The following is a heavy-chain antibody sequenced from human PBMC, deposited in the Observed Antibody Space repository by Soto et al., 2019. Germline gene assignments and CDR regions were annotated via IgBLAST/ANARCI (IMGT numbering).Heavy chain of an antibody. CDR2: YGGSGGST. D-gene: IGHD3-16*01. J-gene: IGHJ6*03. V-gene: IGHV3-23*01. Sequence: DVQLLASGGGLAQRGGSLRLSCAASGFSFSTYGMTWVRQAPGKGLEWVSYGGSGGSTYYADSVKGRFTISRDNSKNTLSLQMDTQRAEDTAVYYCVKFRGRAYHYYYMDVWGNGTTVTVSS. CDR3: VKFRGRAYHYYYMDV. CDR1: GFSFSTYG.